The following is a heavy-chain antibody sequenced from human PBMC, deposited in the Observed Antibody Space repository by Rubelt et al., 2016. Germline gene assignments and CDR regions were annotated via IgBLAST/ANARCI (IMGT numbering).Heavy chain of an antibody. CDR2: INHSGST. Sequence: WIGEINHSGSTNYNPSLKSRVTISVDTSKNQFSLKLSSVTAADTAVYYCARHVLTAVAGNGTDPDNRGYFDYWGQGTLVTVSS. D-gene: IGHD6-19*01. J-gene: IGHJ4*02. CDR3: ARHVLTAVAGNGTDPDNRGYFDY. V-gene: IGHV4-34*01.